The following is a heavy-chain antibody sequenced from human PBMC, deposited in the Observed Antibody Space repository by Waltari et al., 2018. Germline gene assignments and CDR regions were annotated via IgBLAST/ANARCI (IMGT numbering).Heavy chain of an antibody. CDR3: ARGTYDSSGYYYLTGIYYYYGMVV. V-gene: IGHV1-8*01. D-gene: IGHD3-22*01. CDR1: GSTFTRYD. Sequence: QVQLVQSGAEVKKPGASVKVSCKASGSTFTRYDINWVRPATGQGPAWMGWMKPNSGNTGYAQKFQGRVTMTRNTSISTAYMGRRSLRSEDTAVDYCARGTYDSSGYYYLTGIYYYYGMVVWGKGTTVTVSS. J-gene: IGHJ6*04. CDR2: MKPNSGNT.